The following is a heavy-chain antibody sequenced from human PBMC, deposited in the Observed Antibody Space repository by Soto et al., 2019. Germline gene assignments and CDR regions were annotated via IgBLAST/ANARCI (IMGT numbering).Heavy chain of an antibody. J-gene: IGHJ3*02. CDR1: GRSISSGVYY. D-gene: IGHD1-7*01. CDR2: IHYSGST. Sequence: QVQLQESGPGLVKPSQTLSLTCTVSGRSISSGVYYWRWISQHPGKGLEWIGYIHYSGSTSHNPSLKSRVTLSGDTSKSQFSPKLSSVAAADTAGYYGASVGTKDAFDIWGKGTRVTVSS. V-gene: IGHV4-31*03. CDR3: ASVGTKDAFDI.